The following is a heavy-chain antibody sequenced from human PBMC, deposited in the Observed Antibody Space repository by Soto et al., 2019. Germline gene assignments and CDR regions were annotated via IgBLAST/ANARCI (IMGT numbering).Heavy chain of an antibody. J-gene: IGHJ3*02. CDR1: GGSISSGGYY. CDR2: IYYSGST. V-gene: IGHV4-31*03. D-gene: IGHD5-12*01. CDR3: ARANVEMATISTFDI. Sequence: SETLSLTCTVSGGSISSGGYYWSWIRQHPGKGLEWIGYIYYSGSTYYNPSLKSRVTISVDTSKNQFSLKLSSVTAADTAVYYCARANVEMATISTFDIWGQGTMVTVSS.